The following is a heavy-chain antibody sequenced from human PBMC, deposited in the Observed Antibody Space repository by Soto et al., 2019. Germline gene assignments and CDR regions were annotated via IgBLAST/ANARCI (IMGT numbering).Heavy chain of an antibody. J-gene: IGHJ6*02. Sequence: GGSLRLSCAASGFTFDDYAMHWVRQAPGKGLEWVSLISWDGGSTYYADSVKGRFTISRDNSKNSLYLQMNSLRAEDTALYYCAKDLGVSYYYYGMDVWGQGPTVTVYS. CDR2: ISWDGGST. CDR3: AKDLGVSYYYYGMDV. CDR1: GFTFDDYA. V-gene: IGHV3-43D*04. D-gene: IGHD2-8*01.